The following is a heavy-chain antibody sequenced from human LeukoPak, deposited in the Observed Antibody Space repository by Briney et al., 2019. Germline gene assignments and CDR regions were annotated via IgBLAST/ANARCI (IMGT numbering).Heavy chain of an antibody. CDR1: GFTFSNAW. CDR3: AKSHGLIVVVAATGS. CDR2: ISGSGSST. D-gene: IGHD2-15*01. J-gene: IGHJ5*02. Sequence: GGSLRLSCAASGFTFSNAWMSWVRQAPGKGLEWVSGISGSGSSTYYADSVKGRFTISRDSSKSTLYLQMNSLRAEDTALYYCAKSHGLIVVVAATGSWGQGTLVTVSS. V-gene: IGHV3-23*01.